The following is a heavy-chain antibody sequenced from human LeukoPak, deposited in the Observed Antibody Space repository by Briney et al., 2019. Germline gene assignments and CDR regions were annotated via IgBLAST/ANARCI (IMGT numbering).Heavy chain of an antibody. D-gene: IGHD6-13*01. CDR3: AKAASSSWPSYYYGMDV. J-gene: IGHJ6*02. V-gene: IGHV3-23*01. Sequence: VRXAPXKGLEWXXVITGSGGNTYYADSVKGRFTISKDNSKNTVYLQMSSLRVDDTAVYYCAKAASSSWPSYYYGMDVWGQGTTVTVSS. CDR2: ITGSGGNT.